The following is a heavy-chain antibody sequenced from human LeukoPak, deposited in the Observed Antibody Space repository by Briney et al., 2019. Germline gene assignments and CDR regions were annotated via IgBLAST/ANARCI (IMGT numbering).Heavy chain of an antibody. D-gene: IGHD3-10*01. V-gene: IGHV4-31*03. CDR2: IHYTGST. CDR3: ARAGDWFDS. J-gene: IGHJ5*01. Sequence: SQTLSLTCTVSGDSVSSVDHYWNWFRQYPGRGLEWIGHIHYTGSTYSKPSLRSRVNISIDTSQNQFSLKLSPVTAADTAIYYCARAGDWFDSWGQDAVVTVSS. CDR1: GDSVSSVDHY.